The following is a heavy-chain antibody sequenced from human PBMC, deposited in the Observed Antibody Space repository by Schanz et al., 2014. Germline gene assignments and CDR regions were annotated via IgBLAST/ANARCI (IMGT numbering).Heavy chain of an antibody. CDR1: EFTFSTDA. J-gene: IGHJ4*02. CDR2: FNDGGVNK. CDR3: AKSQGSSFDS. Sequence: EVQLLESGGGLVQPGGSLRLSCAASEFTFSTDAMSWVRQAPGKGLEWVSSFNDGGVNKYYADSVKGRFTISSDNSKSTLYLQMSSQRAEDTAVDYCAKSQGSSFDSWGQGTLVSVSS. V-gene: IGHV3-23*01. D-gene: IGHD6-13*01.